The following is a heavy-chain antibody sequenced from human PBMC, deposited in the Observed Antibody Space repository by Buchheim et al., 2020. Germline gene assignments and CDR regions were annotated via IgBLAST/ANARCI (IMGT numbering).Heavy chain of an antibody. V-gene: IGHV1-69*04. CDR1: GGTFSSYV. Sequence: QVQLVQSGAEVKKPGSSVKVSCKASGGTFSSYVISWVRQAPGQGLEWMGRIIPILGIANYAQKFTGRVTITADKSTSPAYMELSSLRSEDTAVYYCARDLGGDFGALGDWGQGTL. J-gene: IGHJ4*02. D-gene: IGHD2-21*02. CDR2: IIPILGIA. CDR3: ARDLGGDFGALGD.